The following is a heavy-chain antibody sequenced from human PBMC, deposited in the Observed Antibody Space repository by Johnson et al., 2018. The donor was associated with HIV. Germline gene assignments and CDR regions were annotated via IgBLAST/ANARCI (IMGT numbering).Heavy chain of an antibody. CDR3: VRRFYDSSAFDI. CDR1: GFTFDDYA. D-gene: IGHD3-22*01. Sequence: EVQLVESGGGVVRPGGSLRLSCAASGFTFDDYAMTWVRQAPGKGLEWVSAINWNGGTTGYTDSVRGRFTISRDNSRNTLFLQMNSLRAEDTGVYYCVRRFYDSSAFDIWGQGTLVTVSS. CDR2: INWNGGTT. J-gene: IGHJ3*02. V-gene: IGHV3-20*04.